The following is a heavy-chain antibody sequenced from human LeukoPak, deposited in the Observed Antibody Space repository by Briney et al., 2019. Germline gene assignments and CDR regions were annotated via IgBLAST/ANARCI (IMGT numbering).Heavy chain of an antibody. CDR3: ARDYYDSSGYYYFDY. J-gene: IGHJ4*02. D-gene: IGHD3-22*01. V-gene: IGHV7-4-1*02. Sequence: ASVKVSCKASGYTFTGYYMHWVRQAPGQGLEWMGWINTNTGNPTYARGFTGRFVFSLDTSVSTAYLQISSLKAEDTAVYYCARDYYDSSGYYYFDYWGQGTLVTVSS. CDR1: GYTFTGYY. CDR2: INTNTGNP.